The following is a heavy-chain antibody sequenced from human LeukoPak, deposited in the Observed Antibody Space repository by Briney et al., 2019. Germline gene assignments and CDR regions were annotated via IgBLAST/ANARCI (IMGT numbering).Heavy chain of an antibody. CDR1: GGSFSGYY. CDR2: INHSGST. J-gene: IGHJ4*02. V-gene: IGHV4-34*01. Sequence: SETLSLTCAVYGGSFSGYYWSWIRQPPGKGLEWIGEINHSGSTNYNPSLKSRVTISVDTSKNQFSPKLSSVTAADTAVYYCARGGDSDFDYWGQGTLVTVSS. D-gene: IGHD3-16*01. CDR3: ARGGDSDFDY.